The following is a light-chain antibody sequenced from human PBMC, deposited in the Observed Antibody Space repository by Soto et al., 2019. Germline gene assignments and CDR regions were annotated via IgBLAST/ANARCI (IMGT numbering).Light chain of an antibody. V-gene: IGKV3-11*01. CDR1: QTVGNY. CDR2: NAS. Sequence: EIVLTQSPATLSLSPGERATLSCRASQTVGNYLAWYQQKPGQVPRLLIYNASNRATGVPVRFSGSGSGTEFTLTISSLEPEEFAVFYCQQRGNLPLPWTFGQGAKVEI. CDR3: QQRGNLPLPWT. J-gene: IGKJ1*01.